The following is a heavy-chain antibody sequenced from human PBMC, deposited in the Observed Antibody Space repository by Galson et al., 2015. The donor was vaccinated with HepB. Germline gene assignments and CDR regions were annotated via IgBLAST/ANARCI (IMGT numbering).Heavy chain of an antibody. J-gene: IGHJ4*02. Sequence: SLRLSCAASGFTFSSYWMSWVRQAPGKGLEWVANIKQDGSEKYYVDSVKGRFTISRDNAKNSLYLQMNSLRAEDTAVYYCARSDFWSGYYNRGVDYWGQGTLVTVSS. CDR1: GFTFSSYW. D-gene: IGHD3-3*01. CDR2: IKQDGSEK. V-gene: IGHV3-7*03. CDR3: ARSDFWSGYYNRGVDY.